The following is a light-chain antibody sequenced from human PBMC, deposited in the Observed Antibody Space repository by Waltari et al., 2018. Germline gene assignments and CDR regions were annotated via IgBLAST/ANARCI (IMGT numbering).Light chain of an antibody. CDR2: GAS. CDR3: QQYNNWPPSIT. V-gene: IGKV3-15*01. J-gene: IGKJ5*01. CDR1: QRVSSN. Sequence: EIVMTQSPATLSVSPGERATLPFRASQRVSSNLAWYQQKPGQAPRLLIYGASTRATGIPARFSGSGSGTEFTLTISSLQSEDFAVYYCQQYNNWPPSITFGQGTRLEIK.